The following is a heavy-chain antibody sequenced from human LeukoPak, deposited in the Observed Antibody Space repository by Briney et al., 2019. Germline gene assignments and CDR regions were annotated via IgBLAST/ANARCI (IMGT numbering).Heavy chain of an antibody. CDR1: GDPMNTYH. Sequence: SETLSLTCTVSGDPMNTYHWAWIRQPARKGLEWIGRLHSSGTTNFNPSLRSRVSISVDRSKKQFSLKMTSATAADTALYFCARDPFKSSFESWGQGILVTVSS. J-gene: IGHJ4*02. CDR2: LHSSGTT. V-gene: IGHV4-4*07. D-gene: IGHD6-13*01. CDR3: ARDPFKSSFES.